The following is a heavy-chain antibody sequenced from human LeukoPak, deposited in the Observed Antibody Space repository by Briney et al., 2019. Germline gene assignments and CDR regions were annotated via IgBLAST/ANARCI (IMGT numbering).Heavy chain of an antibody. CDR1: GFTLSTYA. V-gene: IGHV3-23*01. CDR2: TSSSDAGT. D-gene: IGHD2-15*01. Sequence: GGSLRLSCAASGFTLSTYAMSWVRQTPGKGLEWVAATSSSDAGTYHADSVRGRFTISRDNSKNTLYLQMNSLRAEDTAVYYCAKESCSGGSCYDSFLDYWGQGTLVTVSS. J-gene: IGHJ4*02. CDR3: AKESCSGGSCYDSFLDY.